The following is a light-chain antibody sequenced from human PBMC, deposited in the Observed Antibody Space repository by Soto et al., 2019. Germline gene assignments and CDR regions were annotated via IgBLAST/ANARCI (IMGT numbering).Light chain of an antibody. J-gene: IGKJ1*01. V-gene: IGKV3-20*01. Sequence: EIVLTQSPGTLSLSPGERATLSCRASQSVTSSFLAWYQQKPGQAPRLLIYGASSRATGIPDRFSGSGSGTDFTLTISRLEPEDFAVYYCHQYDSSPWTFGQVTRVEIK. CDR2: GAS. CDR3: HQYDSSPWT. CDR1: QSVTSSF.